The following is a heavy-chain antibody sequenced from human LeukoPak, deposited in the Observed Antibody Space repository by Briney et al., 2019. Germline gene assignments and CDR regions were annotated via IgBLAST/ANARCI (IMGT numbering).Heavy chain of an antibody. CDR1: GFSFNSHN. Sequence: GGSLRLSCAASGFSFNSHNMNWVRQAPGKGLEWVSSFRSDNGNRDYADSVKGRFTISRDNAKNSLYLQMNSLRAEDTAVYYCAREGVPAAFDIWGQGTMVTVSS. J-gene: IGHJ3*02. CDR2: FRSDNGNR. V-gene: IGHV3-21*01. CDR3: AREGVPAAFDI. D-gene: IGHD2-2*01.